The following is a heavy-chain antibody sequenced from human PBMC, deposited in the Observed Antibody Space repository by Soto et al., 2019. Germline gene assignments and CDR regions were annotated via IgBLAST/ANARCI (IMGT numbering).Heavy chain of an antibody. D-gene: IGHD4-17*01. V-gene: IGHV4-30-4*01. Sequence: SETLSLTCTVSGGSISSGDYYWSWIRQPPGKGLEWIGYIYYSGSTYYNPSLKSRVTISVDTSKNQFSLKLSSVTAADTAVYYCARVHGDYEYYYYGMDVWGQGTTVTVSS. CDR3: ARVHGDYEYYYYGMDV. CDR1: GGSISSGDYY. CDR2: IYYSGST. J-gene: IGHJ6*02.